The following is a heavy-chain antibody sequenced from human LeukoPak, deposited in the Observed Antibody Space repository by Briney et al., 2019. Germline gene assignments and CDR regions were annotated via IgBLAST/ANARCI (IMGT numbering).Heavy chain of an antibody. CDR2: ISPYDGDT. CDR1: GYTFGIYG. V-gene: IGHV1-18*01. Sequence: ASVKVSCKASGYTFGIYGISWVRQAPGQGLEWMAWISPYDGDTNYAQKFEGRVTMTTETSTNTAYMELRSPRSDDTAIYYCARDYCTRGGDCYKEDLFDPWGQGTLVTVSA. D-gene: IGHD2-21*02. CDR3: ARDYCTRGGDCYKEDLFDP. J-gene: IGHJ5*02.